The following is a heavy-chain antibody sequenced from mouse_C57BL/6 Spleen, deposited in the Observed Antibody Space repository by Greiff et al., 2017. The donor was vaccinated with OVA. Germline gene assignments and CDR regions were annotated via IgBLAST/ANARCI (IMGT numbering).Heavy chain of an antibody. CDR2: ISDGGSYT. D-gene: IGHD2-3*01. V-gene: IGHV5-4*03. CDR1: GFTFSSYA. J-gene: IGHJ2*01. Sequence: EVKLMESGGGLVKPGGSLKLSCAASGFTFSSYAMSWVRQTPEKRLEWVATISDGGSYTYYPDNVKGRFTISRDNAKNNLYLQMSHLKSEDTAMYYCARGRADGYPYYFDYWGQGTTLTVSS. CDR3: ARGRADGYPYYFDY.